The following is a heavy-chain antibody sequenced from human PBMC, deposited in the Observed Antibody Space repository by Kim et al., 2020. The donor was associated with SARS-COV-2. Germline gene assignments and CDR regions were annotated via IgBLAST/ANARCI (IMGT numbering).Heavy chain of an antibody. CDR3: ARAKLYDSSGYYLDV. D-gene: IGHD3-22*01. J-gene: IGHJ6*01. CDR1: GFTFSSYG. V-gene: IGHV3-33*01. Sequence: GGSLRLSCAASGFTFSSYGMHWVRQAPGKGLEWVAVIWYDGSNKYYADSVKGRFTISRDNSQNTLYLQMNSLRAEDTAVSYCARAKLYDSSGYYLDVSG. CDR2: IWYDGSNK.